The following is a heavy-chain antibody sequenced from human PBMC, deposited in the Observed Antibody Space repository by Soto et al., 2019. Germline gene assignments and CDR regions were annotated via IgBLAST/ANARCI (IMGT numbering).Heavy chain of an antibody. J-gene: IGHJ4*02. CDR1: GFTVSSNY. CDR3: AREGPSSPGPDSSGYSYFDY. V-gene: IGHV3-66*01. D-gene: IGHD3-22*01. CDR2: IYSGGST. Sequence: GGSLRLSCAASGFTVSSNYMSWVRQAPGKGLEWVSVIYSGGSTYYADSVKGRFTISRDNSKNTLYLQMNSLRAEDTAVYYCAREGPSSPGPDSSGYSYFDYWGQGTLVTVSS.